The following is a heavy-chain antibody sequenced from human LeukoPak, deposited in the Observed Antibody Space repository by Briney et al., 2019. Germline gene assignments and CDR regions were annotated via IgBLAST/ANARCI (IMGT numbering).Heavy chain of an antibody. J-gene: IGHJ6*03. D-gene: IGHD5-12*01. Sequence: GASVKVSCKASGGTFSSYAISWVRQAPGQGLEWMGGIIPIFGTANYAQKFQGRVTITTDESTSTAYMELSSLRSEDTAVYYCARDGRGWLRSKGSYYYYMDVWGKGTTVTVSS. CDR2: IIPIFGTA. CDR3: ARDGRGWLRSKGSYYYYMDV. V-gene: IGHV1-69*05. CDR1: GGTFSSYA.